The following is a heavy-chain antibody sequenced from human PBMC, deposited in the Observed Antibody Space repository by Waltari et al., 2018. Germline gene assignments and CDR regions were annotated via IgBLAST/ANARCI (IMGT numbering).Heavy chain of an antibody. CDR1: GGSISSSSYY. CDR3: ARQTTGYSSSWYPYYFDY. Sequence: QVQLQESGPGLVKPSGTLSLTCTVSGGSISSSSYYWGWIRQPPGKGLEWIGSIYYSGSTYYNPSLKSRVTISVDTSKNQFSLKLSSVTAADTAVYYCARQTTGYSSSWYPYYFDYWGQGTLVTVSS. D-gene: IGHD6-13*01. J-gene: IGHJ4*02. V-gene: IGHV4-39*01. CDR2: IYYSGST.